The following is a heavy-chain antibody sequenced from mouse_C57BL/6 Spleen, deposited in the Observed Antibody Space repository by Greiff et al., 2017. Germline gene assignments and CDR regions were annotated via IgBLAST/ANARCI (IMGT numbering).Heavy chain of an antibody. J-gene: IGHJ4*01. CDR3: ARRGGNYGNYNAMDY. D-gene: IGHD2-1*01. CDR2: ISDGGSYT. Sequence: EVHLVESGGGLVKPGGSLKLSCAASGFTFSSYAMSWVRQTPEKRLEWVATISDGGSYTYYPDNVKGRFTISRDNAKNNLYLQMSHRKSEDTAMYYCARRGGNYGNYNAMDYWGQGTSVTVSS. CDR1: GFTFSSYA. V-gene: IGHV5-4*01.